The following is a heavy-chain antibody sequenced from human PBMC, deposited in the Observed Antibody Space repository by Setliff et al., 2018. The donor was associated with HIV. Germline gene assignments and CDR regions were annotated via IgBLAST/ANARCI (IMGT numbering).Heavy chain of an antibody. V-gene: IGHV3-7*03. Sequence: GGSLRLSCIASGFTFSKFWMRWVRQAPGKGLERVADIKQDGSETYYVDSVRGRFTISRDNAKSSLYLQMNSLRVEDTAVYYCARDDYLDGRWGQGTMVTVSS. CDR2: IKQDGSET. D-gene: IGHD4-17*01. CDR1: GFTFSKFW. CDR3: ARDDYLDGR. J-gene: IGHJ4*02.